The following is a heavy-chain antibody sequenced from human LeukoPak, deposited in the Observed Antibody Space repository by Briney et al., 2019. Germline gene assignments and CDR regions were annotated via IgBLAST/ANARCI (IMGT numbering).Heavy chain of an antibody. CDR3: ASSPRLTTSWFLFDS. CDR1: GDSFSNYY. V-gene: IGHV4-59*08. CDR2: VYYSGST. Sequence: PSETLSLTCSVFGDSFSNYYWTWIRQPPGKGLEWIGYVYYSGSTNYNPSLKTRLHLSVDTSKNRFSLKLSSVTAADTAVYYCASSPRLTTSWFLFDSWGHGALVTVSS. J-gene: IGHJ5*01. D-gene: IGHD2-2*01.